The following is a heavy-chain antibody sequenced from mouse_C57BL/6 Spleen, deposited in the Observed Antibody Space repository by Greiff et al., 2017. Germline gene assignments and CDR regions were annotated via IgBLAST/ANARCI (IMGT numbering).Heavy chain of an antibody. Sequence: VQLQQPGAELVMPGASVKLSCKASGYTFTSYWMHWVKQRPGQGLEWIGEIDPSDSYNNYNQQFKGKSTLTVDKSSRPAYMQLSSLTSEDSAVYYCARSTNYDYDWFAYWGQGTLVTVSA. D-gene: IGHD2-4*01. CDR2: IDPSDSYN. J-gene: IGHJ3*01. V-gene: IGHV1-69*01. CDR1: GYTFTSYW. CDR3: ARSTNYDYDWFAY.